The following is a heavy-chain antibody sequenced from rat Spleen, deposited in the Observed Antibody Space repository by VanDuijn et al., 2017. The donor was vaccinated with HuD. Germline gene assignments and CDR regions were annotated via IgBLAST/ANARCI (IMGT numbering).Heavy chain of an antibody. Sequence: EVQLVESGGGFVQPGRSLKLSCAASGITFSNYAMAWVRQAPTKGLEWVATINFDGSSTYYRDSVRGRFSISRDNARSTLYLQMDSLRSEDTATYYCARCFDLWGQGVMVTVSS. CDR2: INFDGSST. J-gene: IGHJ2*01. V-gene: IGHV5-29*01. CDR3: ARCFDL. CDR1: GITFSNYA.